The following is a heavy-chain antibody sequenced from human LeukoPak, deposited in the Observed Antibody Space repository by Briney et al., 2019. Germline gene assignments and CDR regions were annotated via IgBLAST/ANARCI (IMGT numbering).Heavy chain of an antibody. J-gene: IGHJ4*02. V-gene: IGHV3-21*01. CDR1: GFTFSSYS. CDR2: ISSSSSYI. Sequence: GGSLRLSCAASGFTFSSYSMNWVRQAPGKGLEWVPSISSSSSYIYYADSVKGRFTISRDNAKDSLYLQMNSLRAEDTAVYYCSREPYYDFWSGYYDIDYWGQGTLVTVSS. D-gene: IGHD3-3*01. CDR3: SREPYYDFWSGYYDIDY.